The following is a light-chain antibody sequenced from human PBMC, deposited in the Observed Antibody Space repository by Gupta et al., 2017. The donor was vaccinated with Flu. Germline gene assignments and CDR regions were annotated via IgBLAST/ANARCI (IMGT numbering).Light chain of an antibody. V-gene: IGLV2-11*03. CDR1: SSDVGNYEY. CDR2: DVS. Sequence: SLTISCTGTSSDVGNYEYVSWYQQHPGKAPNLMIYDVSRRPSGVPDRFSGSKSGNTASLTVSGLQADDEGDYYCCSYAGTFTFVFGTGTKVTVL. J-gene: IGLJ1*01. CDR3: CSYAGTFTFV.